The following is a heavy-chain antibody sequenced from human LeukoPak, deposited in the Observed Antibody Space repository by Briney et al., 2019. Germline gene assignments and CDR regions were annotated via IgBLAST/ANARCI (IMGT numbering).Heavy chain of an antibody. D-gene: IGHD4-17*01. Sequence: GGSLRLSCAASGFTFSDCWMHWVRQAPGKGLVWVSRINSDGTTINYADSVKGRFSISRDNAKNTLYLQMNSLRAEDMAVYYCAREEITVTDAFDIWGQGTMVTVSS. J-gene: IGHJ3*02. CDR3: AREEITVTDAFDI. V-gene: IGHV3-74*01. CDR2: INSDGTTI. CDR1: GFTFSDCW.